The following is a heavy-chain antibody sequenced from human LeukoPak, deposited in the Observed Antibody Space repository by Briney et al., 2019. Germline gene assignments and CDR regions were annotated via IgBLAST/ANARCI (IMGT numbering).Heavy chain of an antibody. J-gene: IGHJ5*02. CDR1: GGTFSSYA. Sequence: SVKVSCMASGGTFSSYAISWVRQAPGQGLEWMGGIIPIFGTANYAQKFQGRVTITADESTSTAYMELSSLRSEDTAVYYCARDLDSYCYSGWFDPWGQGTLVTVSS. D-gene: IGHD5-18*01. V-gene: IGHV1-69*13. CDR2: IIPIFGTA. CDR3: ARDLDSYCYSGWFDP.